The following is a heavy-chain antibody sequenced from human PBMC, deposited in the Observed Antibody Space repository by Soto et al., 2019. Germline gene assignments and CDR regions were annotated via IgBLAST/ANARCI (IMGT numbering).Heavy chain of an antibody. J-gene: IGHJ5*01. CDR2: INGGSGST. CDR3: ARSPPPLGRFDS. Sequence: QLVQSGAEVKKPGASVKVSCKASGYTFANYAMQLVRQAPGQRLEWMGWINGGSGSTRYSQNFQGRLTITRDSSANTVYMELSSLRSGDTAIYYCARSPPPLGRFDSWGQGTLVTVSS. V-gene: IGHV1-3*01. CDR1: GYTFANYA.